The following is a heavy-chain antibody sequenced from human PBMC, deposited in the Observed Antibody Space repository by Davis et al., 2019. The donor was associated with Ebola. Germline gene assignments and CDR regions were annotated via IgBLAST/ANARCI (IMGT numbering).Heavy chain of an antibody. Sequence: MPSETLSLTCTVSGVSISSSSYYWGWIRQPPGKGLEWNGSIYYSGSTYYNPSLKRRVTISVDTSKNQFSLKLSPVTAADTAVYYCATLAARCYYYGMDVWGQGTTVTVSS. D-gene: IGHD6-6*01. CDR2: IYYSGST. CDR3: ATLAARCYYYGMDV. J-gene: IGHJ6*02. V-gene: IGHV4-39*01. CDR1: GVSISSSSYY.